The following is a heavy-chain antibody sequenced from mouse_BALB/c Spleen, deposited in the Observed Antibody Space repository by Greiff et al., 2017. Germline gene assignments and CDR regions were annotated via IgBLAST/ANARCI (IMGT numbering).Heavy chain of an antibody. CDR3: TRDGATHY. D-gene: IGHD3-1*01. Sequence: EVQLVESGGGLVKPGGSLKLSCAASGFTFSSYTMSWVRQTPEKRLEWVATISSGGSYTYYPDSVKGRFTISRDNAKNTLYLQMSSLKSEDTAMYYCTRDGATHYWGQGTTLTVSS. V-gene: IGHV5-6-4*01. CDR2: ISSGGSYT. CDR1: GFTFSSYT. J-gene: IGHJ2*01.